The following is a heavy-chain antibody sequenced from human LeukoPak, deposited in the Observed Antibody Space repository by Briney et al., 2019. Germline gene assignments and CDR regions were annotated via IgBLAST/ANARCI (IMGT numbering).Heavy chain of an antibody. CDR2: MNPNSGGT. CDR3: AREYSGYDMVSSGFDC. CDR1: GNTFTGYY. J-gene: IGHJ4*02. D-gene: IGHD5-12*01. V-gene: IGHV1-2*02. Sequence: ASVKVSCKASGNTFTGYYIHWVRQAPGQGLEWMGWMNPNSGGTNYAQKFQGRVSMTRDTSISTAYMELSRLRSDDTALYYCAREYSGYDMVSSGFDCWGQGTLVTVSS.